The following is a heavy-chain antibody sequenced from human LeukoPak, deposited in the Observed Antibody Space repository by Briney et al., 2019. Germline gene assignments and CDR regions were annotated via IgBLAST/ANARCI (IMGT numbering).Heavy chain of an antibody. CDR1: GGSISSYY. Sequence: SETLSLTCTVSGGSISSYYWSWIRQPAGKGLEWIGRIYTSGSTNYNPSLKSRVTMSVDTSKNQFSLKLSSVTAADTAVYYCARETAAYYDFWSGPRGFDPCGQGTLVTVSS. J-gene: IGHJ5*02. D-gene: IGHD3-3*01. V-gene: IGHV4-4*07. CDR3: ARETAAYYDFWSGPRGFDP. CDR2: IYTSGST.